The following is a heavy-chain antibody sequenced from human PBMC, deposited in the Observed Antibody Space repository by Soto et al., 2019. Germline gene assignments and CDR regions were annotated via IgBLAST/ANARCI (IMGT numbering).Heavy chain of an antibody. V-gene: IGHV3-11*05. CDR3: ARDSTGWRAVYDY. Sequence: GGSLRLSCAVSGFTFSDYYMTWIRQVPGKGLEWISYISSSGSYTNYADSVQGRFTISRDNAKNSLYLQMNSLRAEDTAIYYCARDSTGWRAVYDYWGQGTLVTVS. CDR2: ISSSGSYT. CDR1: GFTFSDYY. D-gene: IGHD6-19*01. J-gene: IGHJ4*02.